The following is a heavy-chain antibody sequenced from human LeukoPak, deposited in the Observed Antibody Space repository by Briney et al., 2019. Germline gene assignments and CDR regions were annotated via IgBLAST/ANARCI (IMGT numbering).Heavy chain of an antibody. CDR2: INAGNGNT. CDR1: GYTFTSYA. CDR3: ATGGYCGGDCYYDAFDI. D-gene: IGHD2-21*01. Sequence: GASVKVSCKASGYTFTSYAMHWVRQAPGQRLEWMGWINAGNGNTKYSQKFQGRVTITRDTSASTAYMELSSLRSEDTAVYYCATGGYCGGDCYYDAFDIWGQGTMVTVSS. J-gene: IGHJ3*02. V-gene: IGHV1-3*01.